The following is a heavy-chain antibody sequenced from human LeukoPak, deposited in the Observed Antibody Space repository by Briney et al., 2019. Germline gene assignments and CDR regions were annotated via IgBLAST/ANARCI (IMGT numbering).Heavy chain of an antibody. J-gene: IGHJ3*02. CDR2: VFHSGST. V-gene: IGHV4-4*02. Sequence: PSETLSLTCTVSGGSISSSNWWTWIRQPPGKGLEYIGEVFHSGSTVYNPSLKSRVTISVDKSKSQFSLDLSSVTAADTAVYYCAYYSGHDFDAFDIWGQGTMVTVSS. CDR1: GGSISSSNW. D-gene: IGHD5-12*01. CDR3: AYYSGHDFDAFDI.